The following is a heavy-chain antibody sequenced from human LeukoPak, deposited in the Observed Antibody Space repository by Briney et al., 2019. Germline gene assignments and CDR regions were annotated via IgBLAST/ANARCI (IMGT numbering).Heavy chain of an antibody. J-gene: IGHJ5*02. CDR2: ISGSGGST. D-gene: IGHD6-19*01. Sequence: GGSLRLSCAATGFTFSSYAMSWVRQAPGKGLEWVSAISGSGGSTYYADSVKGRFTISRDNSKNTLYLQMNSLRAEDTAVYYCAKDREMASGWSNWFDPWGQGTLVTVSS. CDR3: AKDREMASGWSNWFDP. CDR1: GFTFSSYA. V-gene: IGHV3-23*01.